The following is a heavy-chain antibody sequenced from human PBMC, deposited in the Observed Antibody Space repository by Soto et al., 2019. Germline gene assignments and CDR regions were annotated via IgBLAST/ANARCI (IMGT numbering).Heavy chain of an antibody. Sequence: GGSLRLSCAASGFTFSSYWMSWFRQAPGKGLEWVANIKQDGSEENYVDSVKGRFTISRDNAKNALYLQTNSLRVEDTAVYYCASMFDSSSWYADDAFDIWGQGTMVTVSS. V-gene: IGHV3-7*01. CDR2: IKQDGSEE. CDR1: GFTFSSYW. D-gene: IGHD6-13*01. J-gene: IGHJ3*02. CDR3: ASMFDSSSWYADDAFDI.